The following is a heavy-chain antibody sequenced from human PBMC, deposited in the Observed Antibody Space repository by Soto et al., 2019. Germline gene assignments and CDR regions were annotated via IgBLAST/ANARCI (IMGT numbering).Heavy chain of an antibody. Sequence: ASVKVSCKASGYTFTSYGISWVRQAPGQGLEWMGWISAYNGNTNYAQKLQGRVTMTTDTSTSTAYMELRSLRSDDTAVYYCARDQGCPPPFYDSSGYYDYWGQGNLVTVSS. J-gene: IGHJ4*02. CDR3: ARDQGCPPPFYDSSGYYDY. CDR1: GYTFTSYG. D-gene: IGHD3-22*01. CDR2: ISAYNGNT. V-gene: IGHV1-18*01.